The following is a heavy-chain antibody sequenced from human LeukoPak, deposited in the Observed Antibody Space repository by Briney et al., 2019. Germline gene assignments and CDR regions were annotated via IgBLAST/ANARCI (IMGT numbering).Heavy chain of an antibody. V-gene: IGHV3-7*04. J-gene: IGHJ4*02. D-gene: IGHD3-10*01. CDR1: GFNFNSYW. Sequence: GGSLRLSCAASGFNFNSYWMSWVRQAPGKGLECVANIKQDGSEIYFVDSVKGRFTISRDNAKSSLYLQMNSLRGEDTAVYYCARARYGSGGHFFDFWGQGALVTDSS. CDR2: IKQDGSEI. CDR3: ARARYGSGGHFFDF.